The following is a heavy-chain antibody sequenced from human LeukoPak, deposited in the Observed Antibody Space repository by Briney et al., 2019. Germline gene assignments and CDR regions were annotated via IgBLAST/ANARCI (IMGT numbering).Heavy chain of an antibody. CDR2: IYRGSHT. Sequence: PGGSLRPSCAASGFTVSSNFMRWVRQGPGKGLEWVSVIYRGSHTLYADSVKGRFTISRDNSKNTLYLQMNSLRAEDTAVYYCARDFGTSWASYFDYWGQGTLVTVSS. V-gene: IGHV3-66*02. D-gene: IGHD6-6*01. CDR3: ARDFGTSWASYFDY. CDR1: GFTVSSNF. J-gene: IGHJ4*02.